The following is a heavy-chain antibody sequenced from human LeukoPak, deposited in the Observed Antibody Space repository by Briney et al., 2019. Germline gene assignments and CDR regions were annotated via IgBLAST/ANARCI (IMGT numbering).Heavy chain of an antibody. D-gene: IGHD3-10*01. J-gene: IGHJ3*02. CDR3: ANGRFGELYAFDI. Sequence: PGRSLRLSCAASGFTFDDYAMHWVRQAPGKGLEWVSGISWNSGSIGYADSVKGRFTISRDNAKNSLYLQMNSLRTEDTALYYCANGRFGELYAFDIWGQGTMVTVSS. CDR1: GFTFDDYA. V-gene: IGHV3-9*01. CDR2: ISWNSGSI.